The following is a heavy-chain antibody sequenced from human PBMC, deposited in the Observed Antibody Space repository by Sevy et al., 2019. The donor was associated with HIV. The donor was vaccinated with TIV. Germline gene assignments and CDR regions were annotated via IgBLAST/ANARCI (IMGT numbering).Heavy chain of an antibody. D-gene: IGHD3-9*01. CDR3: AKDHDNNWFDP. V-gene: IGHV3-23*01. CDR2: MSVSGGST. CDR1: GFSFNLYA. Sequence: GGSLRLYCAASGFSFNLYAMTWVRQAPGKGLEWVSTMSVSGGSTYYADSVKGQFTISRDNSKNTLYLQMNSLRAEDTAVYYCAKDHDNNWFDPWGQGTLVTVSS. J-gene: IGHJ5*02.